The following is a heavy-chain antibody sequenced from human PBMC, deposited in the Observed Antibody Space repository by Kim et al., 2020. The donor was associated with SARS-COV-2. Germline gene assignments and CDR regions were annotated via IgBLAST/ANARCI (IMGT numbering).Heavy chain of an antibody. V-gene: IGHV4-34*01. CDR3: STGTAAGKTYPFSY. J-gene: IGHJ4*02. D-gene: IGHD6-13*01. Sequence: SETLSLTCAVYGGSFSGYYWSWIRQPPGKGLEWIGEINHSGSTTYNPSLKSRVTISVDTSTNQSSLKLSSVTAADTAVFYCSTGTAAGKTYPFSYWGPGT. CDR2: INHSGST. CDR1: GGSFSGYY.